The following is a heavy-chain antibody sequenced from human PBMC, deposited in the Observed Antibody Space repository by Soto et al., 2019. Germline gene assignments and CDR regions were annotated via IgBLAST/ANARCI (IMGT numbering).Heavy chain of an antibody. V-gene: IGHV4-59*01. D-gene: IGHD3-10*01. CDR1: GGSISSYY. J-gene: IGHJ4*02. CDR2: IYYSGST. Sequence: QVQLQESGPGLVKPSETLSLTCTVSGGSISSYYWSWIRQPPGKGLEWIGYIYYSGSTNYNPSLKSRVTISVDTSKNQFSLKLSSVTAADTAVYYCARAYYYGSGSSPNLDYWGQGTLVTVSS. CDR3: ARAYYYGSGSSPNLDY.